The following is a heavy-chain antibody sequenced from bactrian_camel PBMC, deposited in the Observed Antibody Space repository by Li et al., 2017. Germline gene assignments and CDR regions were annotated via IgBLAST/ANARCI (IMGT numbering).Heavy chain of an antibody. D-gene: IGHD7*01. CDR3: AAAPRYSQSCSGGVRTVWNY. CDR2: IYDDESDT. J-gene: IGHJ4*01. CDR1: DSTFSTDD. Sequence: HVQLVESGGGLVNPGGSLRLTCVASDSTFSTDDMGWVRQAPGKGLEWVADIYDDESDTYYADSVKGRFTISMDANTLYLQMNSLKPEDSAMYYCAAAPRYSQSCSGGVRTVWNYWGQGTQVTVS. V-gene: IGHV3S7*01.